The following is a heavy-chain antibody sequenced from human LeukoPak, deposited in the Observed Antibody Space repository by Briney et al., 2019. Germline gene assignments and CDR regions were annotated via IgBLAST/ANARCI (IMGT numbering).Heavy chain of an antibody. CDR1: GGTFSSYA. V-gene: IGHV1-69*04. J-gene: IGHJ1*01. CDR2: IIPILGIA. Sequence: SVKVSCKASGGTFSSYAISWVRQAPGQGLEWMGRIIPILGIANYAQKFQGRVTITADKSTSTAYMELSSLRSEDTAVYYCARDLGVGYCSGGSCYHAEYFQHWGQGTLVTVSS. D-gene: IGHD2-15*01. CDR3: ARDLGVGYCSGGSCYHAEYFQH.